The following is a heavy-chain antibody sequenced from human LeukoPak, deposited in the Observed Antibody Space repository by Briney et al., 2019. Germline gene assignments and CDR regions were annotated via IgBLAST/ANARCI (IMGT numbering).Heavy chain of an antibody. V-gene: IGHV4-59*02. Sequence: KPSETLSLTCTVSGGSVNSYYWSWLRQPPGEGLDWIGYIYYSGSTSYNPSLKSRVTMSVDTSKNQLSLKVSSVTAADTAVYYCARWYCISDTCYHMDVWGKGTTVTASS. CDR3: ARWYCISDTCYHMDV. CDR1: GGSVNSYY. D-gene: IGHD2-2*01. CDR2: IYYSGST. J-gene: IGHJ6*03.